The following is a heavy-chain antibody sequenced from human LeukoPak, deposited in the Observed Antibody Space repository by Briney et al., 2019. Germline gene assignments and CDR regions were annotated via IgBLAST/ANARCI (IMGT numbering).Heavy chain of an antibody. J-gene: IGHJ5*02. CDR2: IYYSGST. Sequence: SQTLSLTCTVSGGSISSGDYYWSWIRQPPGKGLEWIGYIYYSGSTHYNPSLKSRVTISVDTSKNQISLKLSSVTAADTAVYYCASRGRYWFDPWGQGTLVTVSS. V-gene: IGHV4-30-4*08. CDR1: GGSISSGDYY. CDR3: ASRGRYWFDP.